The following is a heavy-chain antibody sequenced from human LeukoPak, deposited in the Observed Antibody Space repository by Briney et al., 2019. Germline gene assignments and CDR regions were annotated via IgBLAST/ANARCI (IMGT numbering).Heavy chain of an antibody. J-gene: IGHJ6*03. D-gene: IGHD3-3*01. V-gene: IGHV3-23*01. CDR3: AKGVYDFWSGFPYYYYYMDV. CDR1: GFTFSSYW. Sequence: PGGSLRLSCAASGFTFSSYWMSWVRQAPGKGLEWVSAISGSGGSTYYADSVKGRFTISRDNSKNTLYLQMNSLRAEDTAVYYCAKGVYDFWSGFPYYYYYMDVWGKGTTVTVSS. CDR2: ISGSGGST.